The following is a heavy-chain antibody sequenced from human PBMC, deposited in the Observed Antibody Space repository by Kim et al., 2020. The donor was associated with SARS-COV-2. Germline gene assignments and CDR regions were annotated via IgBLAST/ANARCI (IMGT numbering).Heavy chain of an antibody. CDR3: NLGSSYLEQGENAFDI. CDR2: INHSGST. V-gene: IGHV4-34*01. CDR1: GGSFSGYY. Sequence: SETLSLTCAVYGGSFSGYYWSWIRQPPGKGLEWIGEINHSGSTNYNPSLKSRVTISVDTSKNQFSLKLSSVTAADTAVYYCNLGSSYLEQGENAFDIWGQGTMVTVSS. J-gene: IGHJ3*02. D-gene: IGHD6-6*01.